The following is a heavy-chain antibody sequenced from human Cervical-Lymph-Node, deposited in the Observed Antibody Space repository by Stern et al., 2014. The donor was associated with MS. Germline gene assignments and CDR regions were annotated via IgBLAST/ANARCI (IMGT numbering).Heavy chain of an antibody. D-gene: IGHD1-26*01. CDR2: MNPYSGNA. J-gene: IGHJ4*02. V-gene: IGHV1-8*01. CDR1: GYTFTSYD. CDR3: ARDSKWELPFDY. Sequence: QVQLVQSGAEVKKPGASVKVSCKASGYTFTSYDINWVRQGTGQGLEWMGWMNPYSGNAVYAQKFQGRVTMTRDTSTSTAYLELTSLRSEDTAVYYCARDSKWELPFDYWGQGTLVTVSS.